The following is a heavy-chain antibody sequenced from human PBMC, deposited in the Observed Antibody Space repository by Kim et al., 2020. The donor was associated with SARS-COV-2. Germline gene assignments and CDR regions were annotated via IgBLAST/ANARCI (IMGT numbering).Heavy chain of an antibody. CDR2: IWYDGSNK. Sequence: GGSLRLSCAASGFTFSSYGMHWVRQAPGKGLEWVAVIWYDGSNKYYADPVKGRFTISRDNSKNTLYLQMNSLRAEDTAVYYCARDGGGSSWGQHSYGMDVWGQGTTVTVSS. V-gene: IGHV3-33*01. CDR1: GFTFSSYG. CDR3: ARDGGGSSWGQHSYGMDV. D-gene: IGHD6-13*01. J-gene: IGHJ6*02.